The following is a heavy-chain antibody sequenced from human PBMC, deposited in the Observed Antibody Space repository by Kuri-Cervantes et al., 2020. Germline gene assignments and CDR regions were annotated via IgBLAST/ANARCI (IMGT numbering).Heavy chain of an antibody. CDR1: GFTFDDYA. CDR3: ARVGYNWNEADAFDI. D-gene: IGHD1-1*01. CDR2: ISWNSGSI. J-gene: IGHJ3*02. Sequence: SCAASGFTFDDYAMHWVRQAPGKGLEWVSGISWNSGSIGYADSVKGRFTISRDNAKNSLYLQMNSLRAEDTALYYCARVGYNWNEADAFDIWGQGTMVTVSS. V-gene: IGHV3-9*01.